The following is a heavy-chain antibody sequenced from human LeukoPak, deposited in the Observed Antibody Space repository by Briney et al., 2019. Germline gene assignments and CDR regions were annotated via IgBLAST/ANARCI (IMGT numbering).Heavy chain of an antibody. CDR2: VSPGGVSP. D-gene: IGHD6-13*01. CDR1: GLSFNKDV. V-gene: IGHV3-23*01. Sequence: GGSLRLSCVVSGLSFNKDVMSWFRQAPGKGLEWVSSVSPGGVSPNHADSVKGRFTVSRDDSLNTLYLQMNSLRVDDTAVYYCAKRRQQLEGWYFDLWGRGTLVTVSS. CDR3: AKRRQQLEGWYFDL. J-gene: IGHJ2*01.